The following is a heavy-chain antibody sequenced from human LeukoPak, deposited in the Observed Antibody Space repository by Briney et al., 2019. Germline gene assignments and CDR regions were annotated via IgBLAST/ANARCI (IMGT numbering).Heavy chain of an antibody. V-gene: IGHV3-48*01. CDR1: GFTFSSYS. Sequence: PGGSLRLSCAASGFTFSSYSMNWVRQAPGKGLEWVSYISSSGSTIYYADSVKGRFTISRDNSRNTLYLQMNSLRAEDMAVYYCARIRDGYNDYWGQGTLVTVSS. CDR2: ISSSGSTI. J-gene: IGHJ4*02. D-gene: IGHD5-24*01. CDR3: ARIRDGYNDY.